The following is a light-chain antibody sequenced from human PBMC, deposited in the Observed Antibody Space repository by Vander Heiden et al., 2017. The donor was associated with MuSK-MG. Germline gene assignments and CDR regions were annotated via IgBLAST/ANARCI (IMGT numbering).Light chain of an antibody. CDR3: RQDYSYPYS. J-gene: IGKJ2*01. CDR1: QDIRDH. V-gene: IGKV1-6*01. CDR2: GAS. Sequence: AIQMTQSPSSLSAPVGDSVTFTCRASQDIRDHLDWYQQRPGRAPRLLIYGASTLQSGVPSRFSGSGSGTDFSLTISSLQPEDFATYHCRQDYSYPYSFGQGTKLEIK.